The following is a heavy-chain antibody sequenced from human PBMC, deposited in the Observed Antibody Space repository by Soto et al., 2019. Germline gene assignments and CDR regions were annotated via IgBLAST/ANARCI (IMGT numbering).Heavy chain of an antibody. D-gene: IGHD3-16*01. CDR2: ISYDGRDK. Sequence: QVQLVESGGGVVQPGRSLRLSCAASGFTLKSYGIHWVRQAPGKGLEWVTVISYDGRDKHYADSVKGRFTISRDDSKNTLYLQMNSLRADDTAVYYCAKDFDIGGAAYYFDYWGQGTLVTVSS. J-gene: IGHJ4*02. CDR1: GFTLKSYG. CDR3: AKDFDIGGAAYYFDY. V-gene: IGHV3-30*18.